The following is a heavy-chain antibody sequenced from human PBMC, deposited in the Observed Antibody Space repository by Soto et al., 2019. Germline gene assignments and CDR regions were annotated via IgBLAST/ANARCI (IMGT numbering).Heavy chain of an antibody. CDR2: ISYSGST. D-gene: IGHD3-10*01. CDR3: ARGRGSGSYSGSLFDL. J-gene: IGHJ4*02. Sequence: QVQLQESGPGLVKPSQTLSLTCTVSGGSISSRDYFWSWIRQLPGKGLEWIGYISYSGSTFYNPSLKSRLTISIDTSKNQFSLKLRSVTAADTAVYYCARGRGSGSYSGSLFDLWGQGTLVTVSS. V-gene: IGHV4-30-4*01. CDR1: GGSISSRDYF.